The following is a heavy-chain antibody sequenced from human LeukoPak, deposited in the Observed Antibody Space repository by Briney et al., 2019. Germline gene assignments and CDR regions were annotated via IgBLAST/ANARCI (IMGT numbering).Heavy chain of an antibody. V-gene: IGHV3-9*01. J-gene: IGHJ6*02. CDR3: ARWGDYGEINYYYYYGMDV. D-gene: IGHD4-17*01. Sequence: SLRLSCAASGFTFDDYAMHWVRQAPGKGLEWVSGISWNSGSIGYADSVKGRFTIARDNAKNSLYMQMNSLRAEDTAVYYCARWGDYGEINYYYYYGMDVWGQGTTVTVSS. CDR2: ISWNSGSI. CDR1: GFTFDDYA.